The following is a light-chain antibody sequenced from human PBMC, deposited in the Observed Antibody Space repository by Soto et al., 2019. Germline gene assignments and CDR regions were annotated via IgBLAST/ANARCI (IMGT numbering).Light chain of an antibody. J-gene: IGKJ1*01. CDR2: ATD. Sequence: QMTQSPSSLSASVGDRVTTTCRASQTITNYFNWYQQQSGKAPKLLIYATDTLQSGVPSRFSGSGSGTDYTLTISSLQPEDFATYYCQQSYNTPQTFGQRTQV. CDR1: QTITNY. V-gene: IGKV1-39*01. CDR3: QQSYNTPQT.